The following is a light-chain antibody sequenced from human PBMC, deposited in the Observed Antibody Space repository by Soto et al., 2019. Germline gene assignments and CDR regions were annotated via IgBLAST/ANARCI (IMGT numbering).Light chain of an antibody. J-gene: IGKJ1*01. V-gene: IGKV3-20*01. CDR2: GAS. CDR1: QSVSSSY. CDR3: QQYGSSALT. Sequence: EIVLTQSPGTLSLSPGERATLSCRASQSVSSSYLAWYQHKPGQAPRLLIYGASSRATGIPDRFSGSGSGTDFTLTISRLEHADFAVYYCQQYGSSALTFGQGTKVEIK.